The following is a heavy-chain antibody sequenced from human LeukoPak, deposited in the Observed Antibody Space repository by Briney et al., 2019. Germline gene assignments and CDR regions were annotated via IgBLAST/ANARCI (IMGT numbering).Heavy chain of an antibody. CDR3: ARDAAEYDFWSGYYTGILGY. CDR2: ISAYNGNT. Sequence: GASVKVCFKASDSTFTSYGISWVRQAPGQGLEWMGWISAYNGNTNYAQKLQGRVTMTTDTSTSTAYMELRSLRSDDTAVYYCARDAAEYDFWSGYYTGILGYWGQGTLVTVSS. J-gene: IGHJ4*02. V-gene: IGHV1-18*01. D-gene: IGHD3-3*01. CDR1: DSTFTSYG.